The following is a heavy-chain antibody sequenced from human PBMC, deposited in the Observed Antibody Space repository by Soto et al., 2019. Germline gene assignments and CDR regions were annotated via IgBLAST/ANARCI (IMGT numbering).Heavy chain of an antibody. V-gene: IGHV3-53*04. CDR3: ARASQPAAMIGYMDV. CDR2: IYSGGST. D-gene: IGHD2-2*01. CDR1: GFTFSSYA. J-gene: IGHJ6*03. Sequence: PGGSLRLSCAASGFTFSSYAMSWVRQAPGKGLEWVSVIYSGGSTYYADSVKGRFTISRHNSKNTLYLQMNSLRAEDTAVYYCARASQPAAMIGYMDVWGKGTTVTVSS.